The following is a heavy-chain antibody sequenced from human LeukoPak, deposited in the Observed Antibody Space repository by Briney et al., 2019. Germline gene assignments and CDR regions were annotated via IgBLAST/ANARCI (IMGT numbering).Heavy chain of an antibody. CDR2: SYYSGST. CDR3: ARARPAVPFDY. D-gene: IGHD6-19*01. CDR1: GGSISSYY. V-gene: IGHV4-59*01. Sequence: SETLSLTCTVSGGSISSYYWSWIRQPPGKGLEWIGYSYYSGSTNYNPSLKSRVTISVDTSKNQFSLKLSSVTAADTAVYYCARARPAVPFDYWGQGTLVTVSS. J-gene: IGHJ4*02.